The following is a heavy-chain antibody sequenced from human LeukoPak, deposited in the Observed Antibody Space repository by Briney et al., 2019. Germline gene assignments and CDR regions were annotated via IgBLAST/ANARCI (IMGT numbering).Heavy chain of an antibody. CDR1: GFTFSGYW. Sequence: PGGSLRLSCAASGFTFSGYWMHWVRQAPGKGLVWVSRMDTDGSSTTYADSVKGRFTISRDNAKNTLYLQMNSLRDDDTAVYYCARGALSGRTSYFGSWGQGTLVTVSS. V-gene: IGHV3-74*01. CDR2: MDTDGSST. D-gene: IGHD5-12*01. J-gene: IGHJ4*02. CDR3: ARGALSGRTSYFGS.